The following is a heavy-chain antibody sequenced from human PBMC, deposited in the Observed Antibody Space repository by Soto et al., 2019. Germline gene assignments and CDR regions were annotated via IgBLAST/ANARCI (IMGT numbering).Heavy chain of an antibody. CDR3: ARYYYDSRGYHAPSDY. CDR1: GGKIGSLR. V-gene: IGHV4-4*07. Sequence: GGKIGSLRGSWILQPAGKGLEWIGRLNNYGNTHYNPSLKSRVTISVDKSKNQFSLKLSSVTAADTAVYYCARYYYDSRGYHAPSDYWRKGTLDTGTS. D-gene: IGHD3-22*01. J-gene: IGHJ4*02. CDR2: LNNYGNT.